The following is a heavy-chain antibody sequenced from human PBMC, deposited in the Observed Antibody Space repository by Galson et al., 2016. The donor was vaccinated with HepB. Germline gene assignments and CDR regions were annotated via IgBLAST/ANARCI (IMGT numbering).Heavy chain of an antibody. CDR1: GGTFSSYT. J-gene: IGHJ5*02. Sequence: SVKVSCKASGGTFSSYTISWVRQAPGRGLEWMGGIIRSFSAANYAQKFQGRVTITADESTSTVYMELSSLRSEDTAVYYCARDRDRTYYYENSSYRANNWFDPWGQGTLVTVSS. CDR3: ARDRDRTYYYENSSYRANNWFDP. V-gene: IGHV1-69*13. D-gene: IGHD3-22*01. CDR2: IIRSFSAA.